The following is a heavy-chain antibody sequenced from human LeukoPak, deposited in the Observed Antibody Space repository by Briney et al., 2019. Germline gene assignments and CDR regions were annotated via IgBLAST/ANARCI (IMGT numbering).Heavy chain of an antibody. Sequence: ASVKVSCKASGYTFITYYIHWVRQAPGQGLEWVGVINPSDITTSYAQKFQGRVTMTRDTSTSTVYMEVSSLRSEDTAVYYCTGQSLSRTTPFDYWGQGTLVTVSS. J-gene: IGHJ4*02. V-gene: IGHV1-46*01. CDR1: GYTFITYY. CDR2: INPSDITT. D-gene: IGHD1-1*01. CDR3: TGQSLSRTTPFDY.